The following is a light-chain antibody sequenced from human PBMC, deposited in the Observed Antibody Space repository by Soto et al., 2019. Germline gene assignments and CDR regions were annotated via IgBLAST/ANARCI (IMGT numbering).Light chain of an antibody. V-gene: IGKV3-15*01. CDR3: QQSYSTPPWT. J-gene: IGKJ1*01. Sequence: EIVMTQSPATLSVSPGDRATLSCRASQSVGNDLAWYQQKPGQAPRLLIYDASSLQSGVPSRFSGSGSGTDFTLTISSLQPEDFATYYCQQSYSTPPWTFGQGTKVDIK. CDR1: QSVGND. CDR2: DAS.